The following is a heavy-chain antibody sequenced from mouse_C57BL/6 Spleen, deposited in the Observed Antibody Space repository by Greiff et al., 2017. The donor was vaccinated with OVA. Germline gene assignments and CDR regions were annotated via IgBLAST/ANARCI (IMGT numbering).Heavy chain of an antibody. V-gene: IGHV10-3*01. D-gene: IGHD2-4*01. Sequence: VKDRFTISRDDSQSMLYLQMNNLKTEDTAMYYCVRETGDYDVDYFDYWGQGTTLTVSS. CDR3: VRETGDYDVDYFDY. J-gene: IGHJ2*01.